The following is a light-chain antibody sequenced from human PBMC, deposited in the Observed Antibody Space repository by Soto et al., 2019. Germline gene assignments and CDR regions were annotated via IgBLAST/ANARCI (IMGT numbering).Light chain of an antibody. J-gene: IGKJ2*01. CDR2: DAS. CDR3: QQRDNWPPMYT. V-gene: IGKV3-11*01. CDR1: QSVSGY. Sequence: EIVLTQSPATLSLSPGERATLSCRASQSVSGYLAWYQQKPGQAPRLLIYDASNRATGIPPRFSGSGSGTDFTLTISSLEPEDFAIYYCQQRDNWPPMYTFRQGTKLEIK.